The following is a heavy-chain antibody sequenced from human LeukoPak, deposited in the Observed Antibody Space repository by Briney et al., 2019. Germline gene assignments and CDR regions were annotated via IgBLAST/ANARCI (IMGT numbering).Heavy chain of an antibody. CDR1: GGSISSGSYY. CDR3: ARDRGSYYVS. CDR2: IYTSGST. Sequence: SETLSLTCTVSGGSISSGSYYWSWIRQPAGKGLEWIGRIYTSGSTNYNPSLKSRVTISVDTSKNQFSLKLSSVTAADTAVYYCARDRGSYYVSWGQGTMVTVSS. J-gene: IGHJ3*01. D-gene: IGHD1-26*01. V-gene: IGHV4-61*02.